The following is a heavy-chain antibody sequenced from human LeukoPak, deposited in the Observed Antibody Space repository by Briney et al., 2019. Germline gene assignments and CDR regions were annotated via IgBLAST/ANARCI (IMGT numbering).Heavy chain of an antibody. Sequence: GGSLRLSCAASGFTVSSNYMSWVRQAPGKGLEWVSIIYSGGSTYYADSVKGRFTISGDNSKNTLYLQMNSLRAEDTAVYYCASTDSSGYYYGNDYWGQGTLVSVSS. V-gene: IGHV3-53*01. D-gene: IGHD3-22*01. CDR1: GFTVSSNY. J-gene: IGHJ4*02. CDR3: ASTDSSGYYYGNDY. CDR2: IYSGGST.